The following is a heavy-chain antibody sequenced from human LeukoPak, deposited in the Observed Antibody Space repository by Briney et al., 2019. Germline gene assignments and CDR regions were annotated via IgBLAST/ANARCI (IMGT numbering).Heavy chain of an antibody. CDR1: GGSISSSNW. V-gene: IGHV4-4*02. CDR2: IYHSGST. Sequence: SGTLSLTCAVSGGSISSSNWWSWVRPPPGKGLEGIGEIYHSGSTNYNPSLKSRVTISVDKSKNQFSLKLSSVTAADTAVYYCASRNTGYCSGGSCYWFDPWGQGTLVTVSS. J-gene: IGHJ5*02. CDR3: ASRNTGYCSGGSCYWFDP. D-gene: IGHD2-15*01.